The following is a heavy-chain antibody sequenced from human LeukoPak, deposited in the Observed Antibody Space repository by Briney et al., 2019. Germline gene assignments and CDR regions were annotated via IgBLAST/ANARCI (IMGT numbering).Heavy chain of an antibody. CDR3: VRDRGTYRPIDY. V-gene: IGHV3-21*04. J-gene: IGHJ4*02. CDR2: ISYTGTYI. D-gene: IGHD1-26*01. Sequence: GGSLRLSCAASAFSLNAYNMNWVRQAPGKGLEWVSSISYTGTYIHYADSVKGRFTISRDNAQNSLYQQMNSLRAEDTAIYYCVRDRGTYRPIDYWGQGTLVTVSS. CDR1: AFSLNAYN.